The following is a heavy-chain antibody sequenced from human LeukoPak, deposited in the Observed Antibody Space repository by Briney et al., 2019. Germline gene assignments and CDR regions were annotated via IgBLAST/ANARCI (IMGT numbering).Heavy chain of an antibody. CDR3: ARDSHAWYGQHYFDF. D-gene: IGHD6-13*01. J-gene: IGHJ4*02. CDR2: IYYFGTT. CDR1: GGSIIDSSYY. Sequence: SETLSLTCTVSGGSIIDSSYYWGWIRQPPGKGLEWIGNIYYFGTTLHNPSLKSRVTMSVDTSKNQFSLKLSSVTAADTAVYYCARDSHAWYGQHYFDFWGQGALVTVSS. V-gene: IGHV4-39*07.